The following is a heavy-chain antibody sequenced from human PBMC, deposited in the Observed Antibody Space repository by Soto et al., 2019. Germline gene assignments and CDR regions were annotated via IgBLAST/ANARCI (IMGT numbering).Heavy chain of an antibody. CDR3: ARPTFGCSSTSCLPPYYYYYMDV. CDR2: ISAYNGNT. V-gene: IGHV1-18*01. D-gene: IGHD2-2*01. J-gene: IGHJ6*03. Sequence: ASVKVSCKASGYTFTSYGISWVRQAPGQGLEWMGWISAYNGNTNYAQKLQGRVTMTTDTSTSTAYMELRSLRSDDTAVYYCARPTFGCSSTSCLPPYYYYYMDVWGKGTTVTVSS. CDR1: GYTFTSYG.